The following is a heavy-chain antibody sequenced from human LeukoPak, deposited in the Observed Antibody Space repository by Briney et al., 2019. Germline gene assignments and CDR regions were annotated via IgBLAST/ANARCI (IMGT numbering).Heavy chain of an antibody. Sequence: PSETLSLTCTVSGGSISSSSSSWGWIRQPPGKGLEWIGSIYYSGSTYYNPSFKSRVTISVDTSKNQCSLNLSSVTAADTAVYYCARLGPYSSTWYYLDYWGQGTLVTVSS. V-gene: IGHV4-39*01. J-gene: IGHJ4*02. D-gene: IGHD6-13*01. CDR1: GGSISSSSSS. CDR2: IYYSGST. CDR3: ARLGPYSSTWYYLDY.